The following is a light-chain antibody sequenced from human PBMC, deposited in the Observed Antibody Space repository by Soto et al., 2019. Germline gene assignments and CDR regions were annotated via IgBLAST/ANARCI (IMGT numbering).Light chain of an antibody. CDR2: QDS. J-gene: IGLJ2*01. Sequence: SYELTQPPSVSVSPGQTASITCSGDKLGDKYACWYQQKPGQSPELLIYQDSKRPSGIPERFFGSNSGNTATLTISGTQAMDEADYYCQAWDSSTVVFGGGTKLTVL. V-gene: IGLV3-1*01. CDR1: KLGDKY. CDR3: QAWDSSTVV.